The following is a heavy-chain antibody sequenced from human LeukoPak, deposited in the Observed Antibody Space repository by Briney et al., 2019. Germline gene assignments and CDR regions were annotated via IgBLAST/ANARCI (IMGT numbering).Heavy chain of an antibody. D-gene: IGHD2-21*02. J-gene: IGHJ4*02. CDR2: ISSGSSTI. Sequence: GGSLRLSCAASGFTFSSYGMNWVRQAPGKGLEWVSYISSGSSTIYYADSVKGRFTISRDNAKNSLYLQMNSLRAEDTAVYYCARRGCWGDYYFGFDYWGQGTLVTVSS. V-gene: IGHV3-48*01. CDR1: GFTFSSYG. CDR3: ARRGCWGDYYFGFDY.